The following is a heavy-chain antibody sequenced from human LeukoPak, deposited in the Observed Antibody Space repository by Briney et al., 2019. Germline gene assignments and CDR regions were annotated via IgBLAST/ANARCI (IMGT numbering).Heavy chain of an antibody. CDR2: IYTSGST. CDR3: ARDEPYCSGGSCYPSVYMNV. V-gene: IGHV4-4*07. D-gene: IGHD2-15*01. Sequence: PSETLSLTCTVSGGSISSYYWSWIRQPAGTGLEWIGRIYTSGSTNYNPSLKSRVTMSVDTSKNQFSLKLSSVTAADTAVYYCARDEPYCSGGSCYPSVYMNVWGKGTTVTVSS. J-gene: IGHJ6*03. CDR1: GGSISSYY.